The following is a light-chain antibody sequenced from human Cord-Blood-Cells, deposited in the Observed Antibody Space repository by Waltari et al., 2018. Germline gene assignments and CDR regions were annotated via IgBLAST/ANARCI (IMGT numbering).Light chain of an antibody. CDR3: QQYGSSPPYP. Sequence: EIVLTQSPGTLSLSPGERATLSCRASQSVSSSYLAWYQQKPGQAPRRLIYGASSRATVIPDMFSCSGSGTDFTLSISRLEPEDFAVYYWQQYGSSPPYPFGQGTKLEIK. J-gene: IGKJ2*01. V-gene: IGKV3-20*01. CDR2: GAS. CDR1: QSVSSSY.